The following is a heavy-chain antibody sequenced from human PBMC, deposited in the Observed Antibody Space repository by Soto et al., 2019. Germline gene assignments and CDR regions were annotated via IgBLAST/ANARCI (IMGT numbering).Heavy chain of an antibody. J-gene: IGHJ6*02. Sequence: QVQLQESGPGLVKPSQTLSLTCTVSGGSISSGGYYWSWIRQHPGKGLEWIGYIYYSGSTYYNPSPKSRVTISVDTSKNQFSLKLSSGTAADTAVYYCASRGYSYGFSLGMDVWGQGTTVTVSS. V-gene: IGHV4-31*03. CDR2: IYYSGST. D-gene: IGHD5-18*01. CDR1: GGSISSGGYY. CDR3: ASRGYSYGFSLGMDV.